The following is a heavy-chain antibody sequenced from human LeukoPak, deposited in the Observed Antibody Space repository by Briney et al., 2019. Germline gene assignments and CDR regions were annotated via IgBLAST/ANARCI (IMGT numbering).Heavy chain of an antibody. D-gene: IGHD3-22*01. CDR1: GFTFSSYE. CDR3: ARDRARYYYDSSGSFGY. J-gene: IGHJ4*02. Sequence: GGSLRLSCAASGFTFSSYEMNWVRQAPGKGLEWVSYISSSGSTIYYADPVKGRFTISRDNAKNSLYLQMNSLRAEDTAVYYCARDRARYYYDSSGSFGYWGQGTLVTVSS. CDR2: ISSSGSTI. V-gene: IGHV3-48*03.